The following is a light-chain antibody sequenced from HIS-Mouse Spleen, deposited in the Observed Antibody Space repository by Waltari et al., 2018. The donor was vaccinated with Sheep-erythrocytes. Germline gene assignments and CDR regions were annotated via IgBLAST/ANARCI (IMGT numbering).Light chain of an antibody. CDR2: DGS. V-gene: IGLV2-23*01. CDR3: CSYAGSSTPWV. CDR1: SSDVGRYNL. Sequence: QSALTQPASVSGSPGQSITISCTGTSSDVGRYNLVSWYQQHPGKAPNRLIYDGSKRPSGVSNRFSGSKSGNTASLTISGLQAEDEADYYCCSYAGSSTPWVFGGGTKLTVL. J-gene: IGLJ3*02.